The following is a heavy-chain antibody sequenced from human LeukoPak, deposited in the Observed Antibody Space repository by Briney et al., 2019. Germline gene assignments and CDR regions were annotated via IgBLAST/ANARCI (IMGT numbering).Heavy chain of an antibody. Sequence: SETLSLTCTVSGGSISSYYWSWIRQPPGKGLEWIGYIYYTGSTNYNPSLKSRVTISVDTSKNQFSLKLSSVTAADTAVYCCASLLGSNYYGSGSPRGYDAFDIWGQGTMVTVSS. CDR2: IYYTGST. D-gene: IGHD3-10*01. V-gene: IGHV4-59*01. CDR3: ASLLGSNYYGSGSPRGYDAFDI. CDR1: GGSISSYY. J-gene: IGHJ3*02.